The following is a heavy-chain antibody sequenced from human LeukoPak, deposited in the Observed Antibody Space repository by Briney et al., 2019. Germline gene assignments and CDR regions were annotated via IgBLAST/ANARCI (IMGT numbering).Heavy chain of an antibody. V-gene: IGHV3-33*06. J-gene: IGHJ4*02. CDR3: AKEGSGVRGSYYFDC. CDR1: GFTFSSYG. Sequence: PGGSLRLSCEASGFTFSSYGMHWVRQAPGKGLEWVAILWSDGNNKYYTDSVKGRFTISRDNSKNTLYLQVDSLRAEDTAVYYCAKEGSGVRGSYYFDCWGQGTLVTVSS. D-gene: IGHD3-10*01. CDR2: LWSDGNNK.